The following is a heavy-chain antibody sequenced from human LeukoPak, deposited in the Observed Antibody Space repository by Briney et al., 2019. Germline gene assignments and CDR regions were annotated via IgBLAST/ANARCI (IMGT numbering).Heavy chain of an antibody. CDR1: GGSISSYY. CDR2: IYTSGST. Sequence: PSETLSLTCTVSGGSISSYYWGWIRQPAGKGLEWIGRIYTSGSTNYNPSLKSRVTMSVDTSKNQFSLKLSSVTAADTAVYYCARYYYDSSGYQYFDYWGQGTLVTVSS. D-gene: IGHD3-22*01. V-gene: IGHV4-4*07. J-gene: IGHJ4*02. CDR3: ARYYYDSSGYQYFDY.